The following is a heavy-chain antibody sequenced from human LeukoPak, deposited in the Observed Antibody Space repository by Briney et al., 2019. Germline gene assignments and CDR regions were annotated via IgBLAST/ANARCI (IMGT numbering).Heavy chain of an antibody. J-gene: IGHJ4*02. CDR3: AKDLSASRWERRPKGPDY. CDR1: GFTVNSYA. CDR2: ISGGGGST. V-gene: IGHV3-23*01. Sequence: GGSLRLSCAASGFTVNSYAMSWVRQAPGKGLEWVSGISGGGGSTYYADSVKGRFTISRDNSKNTLYLQMNNLRAEDTAVYYCAKDLSASRWERRPKGPDYWGQGALVTVSS. D-gene: IGHD1-26*01.